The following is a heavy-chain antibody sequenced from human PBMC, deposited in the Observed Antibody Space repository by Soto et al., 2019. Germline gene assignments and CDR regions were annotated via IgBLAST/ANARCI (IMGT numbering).Heavy chain of an antibody. V-gene: IGHV1-18*01. CDR2: ISAYNGNT. D-gene: IGHD4-17*01. CDR1: GYTFTSYG. J-gene: IGHJ4*02. Sequence: QVQLVQSGAEVKKPGASVKVSCKASGYTFTSYGITWVRQAPGQGLELMGWISAYNGNTNYAQKLQSSVTMTTDTSTRTVYMELRSLRSEDTCVYYCACGEAYRDGYWGQGTLVTVSS. CDR3: ACGEAYRDGY.